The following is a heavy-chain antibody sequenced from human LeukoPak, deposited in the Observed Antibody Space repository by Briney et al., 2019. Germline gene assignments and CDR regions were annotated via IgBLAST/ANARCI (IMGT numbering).Heavy chain of an antibody. CDR2: TYYTGSV. V-gene: IGHV4-31*03. D-gene: IGHD3-10*01. CDR3: AREHTYYFGSQTSTLDV. J-gene: IGHJ6*02. CDR1: GASISTGGYY. Sequence: SETLSLTCTFSGASISTGGYYWTWIRQPPGEGLEWIGYTYYTGSVDYNPSLKSRLTISLDTSKNQFSLKLNSVTAADTAVYYCAREHTYYFGSQTSTLDVWGQGTAVTVSS.